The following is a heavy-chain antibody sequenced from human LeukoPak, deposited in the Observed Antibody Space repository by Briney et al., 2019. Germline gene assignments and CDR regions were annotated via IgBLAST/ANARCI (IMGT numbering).Heavy chain of an antibody. J-gene: IGHJ6*02. D-gene: IGHD5-18*01. CDR1: GYTFIAYY. V-gene: IGHV1-2*02. Sequence: ASVKVSCKASGYTFIAYYMHWVRQAPGQGLEWMGWINPNSGGTNYAQKFQGRVSLTRGTSINTAYMELSSLRSDDTAVYYCARVAPEGLWDTAEYGMDVWGQGTTVTVSS. CDR3: ARVAPEGLWDTAEYGMDV. CDR2: INPNSGGT.